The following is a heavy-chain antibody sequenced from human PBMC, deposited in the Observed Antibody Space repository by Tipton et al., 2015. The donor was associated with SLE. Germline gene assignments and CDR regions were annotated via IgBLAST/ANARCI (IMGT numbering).Heavy chain of an antibody. Sequence: QLVQSGGGLVQPGGSLRLSCAASGFTFSDHYMDWVRQAPGKGLEWVGRTRNKANSYTTEYAASVKGRFTISRDDSKNSLYLQMNSLKTEDTAVYYCARVATIFGVVPYYFDYWGQGTLVTVSS. J-gene: IGHJ4*02. D-gene: IGHD3-3*01. V-gene: IGHV3-72*01. CDR3: ARVATIFGVVPYYFDY. CDR2: TRNKANSYTT. CDR1: GFTFSDHY.